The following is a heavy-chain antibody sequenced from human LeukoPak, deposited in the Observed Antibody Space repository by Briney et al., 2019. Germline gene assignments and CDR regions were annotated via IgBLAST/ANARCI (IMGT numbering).Heavy chain of an antibody. Sequence: GGSLRLSCAASGFTFSGSAMHWVRQASGKGLEWVGRIRSKANSYATAYAASVKGRFTISRDDSKNTAYLQMNSLKTEDTAVYYCTRWGYSSNYGMGVWGQGTTVTVSS. CDR2: IRSKANSYAT. J-gene: IGHJ6*02. V-gene: IGHV3-73*01. D-gene: IGHD6-13*01. CDR3: TRWGYSSNYGMGV. CDR1: GFTFSGSA.